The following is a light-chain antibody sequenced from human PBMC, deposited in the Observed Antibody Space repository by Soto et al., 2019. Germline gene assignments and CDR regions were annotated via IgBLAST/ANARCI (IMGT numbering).Light chain of an antibody. CDR2: KAS. CDR3: QHYNSYSEA. Sequence: DITITQSPSTLSGSVGDRVTITCRASQTISSWLAWYQQKPGKAPKLLIYKASTLKSGVPSRFSGSGSGTEFTLTISSLQPDDFATYYCQHYNSYSEAFGQGTKV. V-gene: IGKV1-5*03. J-gene: IGKJ1*01. CDR1: QTISSW.